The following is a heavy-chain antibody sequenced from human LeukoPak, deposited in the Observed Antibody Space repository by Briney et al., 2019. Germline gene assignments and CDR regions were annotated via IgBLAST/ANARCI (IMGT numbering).Heavy chain of an antibody. V-gene: IGHV3-15*01. CDR1: GFTFSNAW. CDR2: IKSKTDGGTT. J-gene: IGHJ4*02. CDR3: TTERAVVVVAANVY. D-gene: IGHD2-15*01. Sequence: PGGSLRLSCAASGFTFSNAWMSWVRQAPGKGLEWVGRIKSKTDGGTTDYAAPVKGRFTISRDDSKNTLYLQMNSLKTEDTAVYYCTTERAVVVVAANVYWGQGTLVTVSS.